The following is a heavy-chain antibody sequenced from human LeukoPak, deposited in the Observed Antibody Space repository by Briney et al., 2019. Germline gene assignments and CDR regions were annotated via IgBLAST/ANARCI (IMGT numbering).Heavy chain of an antibody. CDR3: ASSRGTTDYGDLGFLDY. Sequence: ASETLSLTCTVSGYSISSGYYWGWIRQPPGKGLEWIGSIYHSGSTYYNPSLKSRVTISVDTSKNQFSLKLSSVTAADTAVYYCASSRGTTDYGDLGFLDYWGQGTLVTVSS. CDR1: GYSISSGYY. J-gene: IGHJ4*02. V-gene: IGHV4-38-2*02. CDR2: IYHSGST. D-gene: IGHD4-17*01.